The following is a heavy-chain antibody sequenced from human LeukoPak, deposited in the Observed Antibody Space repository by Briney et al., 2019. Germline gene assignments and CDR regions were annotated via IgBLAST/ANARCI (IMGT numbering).Heavy chain of an antibody. D-gene: IGHD1-26*01. V-gene: IGHV4-59*08. Sequence: SETLSLTCAVYGGSFSGYYWSWIRQPPGKGLEWIGYIYYTGSTNYNPSLKSRVTISVDTSKNQFSLNLSSVTAADTAVYYCARHGPYLGRLGWFDPWGQGTLVTVSS. CDR1: GGSFSGYY. CDR3: ARHGPYLGRLGWFDP. J-gene: IGHJ5*02. CDR2: IYYTGST.